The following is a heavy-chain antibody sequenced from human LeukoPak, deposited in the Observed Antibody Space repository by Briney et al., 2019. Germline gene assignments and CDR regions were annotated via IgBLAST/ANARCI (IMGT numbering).Heavy chain of an antibody. J-gene: IGHJ1*01. V-gene: IGHV3-23*01. Sequence: PGVSLRLSCAASGFTFSSYAMSWVPQAPGKGLEWVSAISGSGGSTYYADSVKGRFTISRDNSKNSLYLQMNSLRAEDTAVYYCARGWRYFDWGQGTLVTVSS. CDR3: ARGWRYFD. CDR2: ISGSGGST. D-gene: IGHD3-9*01. CDR1: GFTFSSYA.